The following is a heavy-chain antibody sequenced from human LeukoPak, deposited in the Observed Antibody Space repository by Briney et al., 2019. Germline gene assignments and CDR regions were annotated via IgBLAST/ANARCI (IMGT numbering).Heavy chain of an antibody. D-gene: IGHD6-19*01. V-gene: IGHV1-69*13. CDR3: AVVDSSGWYCHDY. CDR2: IIPIFGTA. Sequence: GASVKVSCKASGGTFSSYAISWVRQAPGQGLEWMGGIIPIFGTANYAQKFQGRVTITADESTSTAYMELSSLRAEGTAVYYCAVVDSSGWYCHDYWGQGTLVTVSS. J-gene: IGHJ4*02. CDR1: GGTFSSYA.